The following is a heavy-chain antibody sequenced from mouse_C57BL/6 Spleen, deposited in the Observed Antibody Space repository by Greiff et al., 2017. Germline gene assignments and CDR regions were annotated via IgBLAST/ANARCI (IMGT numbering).Heavy chain of an antibody. J-gene: IGHJ2*01. CDR2: IDPSDSYT. V-gene: IGHV1-59*01. CDR3: ARRGYYGNHYFDY. D-gene: IGHD2-1*01. Sequence: QVQLQQSGAELVRPGTSVKLSCKASGYTFTSYWMHWVKQRPGQSLEWIGVIDPSDSYTNYNQKFKGKATLTVDTSSSTAYMQRSSLTSEDSAVYYCARRGYYGNHYFDYWGQGTTLTVSS. CDR1: GYTFTSYW.